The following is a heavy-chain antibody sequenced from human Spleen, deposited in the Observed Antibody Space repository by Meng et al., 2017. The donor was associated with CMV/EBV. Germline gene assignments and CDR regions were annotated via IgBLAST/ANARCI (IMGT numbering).Heavy chain of an antibody. Sequence: GSLRLSCTVSGGSISSSSYYWSWIRQPPGKGLEWIGEINHSGSTNYNPSLKSRVTISVDTSKNQFSLKLSSVTAADTAVYYCARGRLTLDYWGQGTLVTVSS. CDR3: ARGRLTLDY. J-gene: IGHJ4*02. CDR1: GGSISSSSYY. D-gene: IGHD3-22*01. CDR2: INHSGST. V-gene: IGHV4-39*07.